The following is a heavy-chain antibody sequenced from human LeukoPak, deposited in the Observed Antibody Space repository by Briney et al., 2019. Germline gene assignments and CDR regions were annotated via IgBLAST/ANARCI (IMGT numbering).Heavy chain of an antibody. V-gene: IGHV4-34*01. Sequence: PSETLSLTCAVSGDSISGYYWSWVRQPPGKGLEWIGEINHSGSTNYNPSLKSRVTISVDTSKNQFSLKLSSVTAADTAVYYCARHTLDYDFWSGYKPNWFDPWGQETLVTVSS. CDR3: ARHTLDYDFWSGYKPNWFDP. CDR1: GDSISGYY. D-gene: IGHD3-3*01. J-gene: IGHJ5*02. CDR2: INHSGST.